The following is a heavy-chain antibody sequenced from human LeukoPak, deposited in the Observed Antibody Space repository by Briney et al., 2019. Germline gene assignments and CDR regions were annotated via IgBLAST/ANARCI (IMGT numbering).Heavy chain of an antibody. CDR1: GFTFSSYA. J-gene: IGHJ4*02. V-gene: IGHV3-30-3*01. CDR2: ISYDGSNK. CDR3: ATGRQYYDFWSGYSFDY. D-gene: IGHD3-3*01. Sequence: GGSLRLSCAASGFTFSSYAMHWVRQAPGKGLEWVAVISYDGSNKYYADSVNGRFTISRDNSKNTLYLQMNSLRAEDTAVYYCATGRQYYDFWSGYSFDYWGQGTLVTVSS.